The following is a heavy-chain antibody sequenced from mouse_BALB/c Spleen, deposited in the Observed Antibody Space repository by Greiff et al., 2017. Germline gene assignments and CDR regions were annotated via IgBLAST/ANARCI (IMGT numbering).Heavy chain of an antibody. CDR2: IRNKANGYTT. Sequence: EVKLVESGGGLVQPGGSLRLSCATSGFTFTDYYMSWVRQPPGKALEWLGFIRNKANGYTTEYSASVKGRFTISRDNSQSILYLQMNTLRAEDSATYYCARSNSWFAYWGQGTLVTVSA. J-gene: IGHJ3*01. D-gene: IGHD2-5*01. CDR3: ARSNSWFAY. CDR1: GFTFTDYY. V-gene: IGHV7-3*02.